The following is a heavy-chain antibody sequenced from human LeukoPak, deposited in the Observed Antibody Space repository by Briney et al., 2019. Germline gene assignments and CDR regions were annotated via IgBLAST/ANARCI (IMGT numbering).Heavy chain of an antibody. D-gene: IGHD3-22*01. CDR1: GYRFTSYW. Sequence: GESLKISCKGSGYRFTSYWIGWVRQKPGKGLEWMGIIFPGDSDTRYSPSFQGQVTISADKSISTAYLQWSSLKASDTDMYYCARRLTYDSRAYYCLDYWGQGTLVTVSS. J-gene: IGHJ4*02. V-gene: IGHV5-51*01. CDR3: ARRLTYDSRAYYCLDY. CDR2: IFPGDSDT.